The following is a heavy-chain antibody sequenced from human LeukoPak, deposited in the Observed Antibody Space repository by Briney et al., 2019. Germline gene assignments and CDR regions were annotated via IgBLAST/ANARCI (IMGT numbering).Heavy chain of an antibody. D-gene: IGHD2-2*02. CDR2: IYTTGAT. V-gene: IGHV4-4*07. CDR1: SGSISSYY. CDR3: GRQGYTASHYFLDY. Sequence: SETLSLTCTVSSGSISSYYWGWVRQPPGKGLEWIGRIYTTGATHYNPSLKSRVAISIDTSTNQFSLNLRSVTAAATAVYYCGRQGYTASHYFLDYWSQGTLVAVS. J-gene: IGHJ4*02.